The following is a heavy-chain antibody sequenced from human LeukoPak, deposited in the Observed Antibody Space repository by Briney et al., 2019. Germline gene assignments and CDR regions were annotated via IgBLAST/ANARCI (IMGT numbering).Heavy chain of an antibody. J-gene: IGHJ4*02. Sequence: GSLRLSCAASGFTFSSYWMNWVRQAPGKGLEWIGEINHSGSTNYNPSLKSRVTISADTSKNHFSLKLNSVTTADTAVYYCTRGAGWLIDYWGQGILVTVSS. CDR3: TRGAGWLIDY. CDR2: INHSGST. V-gene: IGHV4-34*01. D-gene: IGHD3-16*01. CDR1: GFTFSSYW.